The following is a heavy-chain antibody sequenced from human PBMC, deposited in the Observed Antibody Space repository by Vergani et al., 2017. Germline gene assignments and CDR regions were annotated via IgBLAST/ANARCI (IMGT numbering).Heavy chain of an antibody. CDR3: ARDSHSSGWYESGNFDY. Sequence: EVQLVESGGGLIQPGGSLRLSCAASGFTFSSYEMNWVRQAPGKGLEWVSYISSSGSTIYYADSVKGRFTISRDNSKNTLYLQMNSLRAEDTAVYYCARDSHSSGWYESGNFDYWGQGTLVTVSS. J-gene: IGHJ4*02. D-gene: IGHD6-19*01. CDR1: GFTFSSYE. V-gene: IGHV3-48*03. CDR2: ISSSGSTI.